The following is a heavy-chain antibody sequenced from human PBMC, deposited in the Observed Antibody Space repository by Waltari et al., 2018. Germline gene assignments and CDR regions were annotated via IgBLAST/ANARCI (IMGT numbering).Heavy chain of an antibody. CDR2: IYYSGST. V-gene: IGHV4-59*01. J-gene: IGHJ6*03. CDR3: ARERGSPGNYYYYYMDV. CDR1: GGSISSYY. D-gene: IGHD3-10*01. Sequence: QVQLQESGPGLVKPSETLSLTCTVSGGSISSYYWSWIRQPPGKGLEWIGYIYYSGSTNYNPSLKSRVTISVDTSKNQFSLKLSSVTAADTAVYYCARERGSPGNYYYYYMDVWGKGTTVTISS.